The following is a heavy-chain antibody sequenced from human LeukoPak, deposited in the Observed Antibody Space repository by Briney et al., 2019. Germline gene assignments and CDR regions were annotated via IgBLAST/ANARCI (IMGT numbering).Heavy chain of an antibody. CDR3: AGVRYCSSTSCPVFDY. D-gene: IGHD2-2*01. J-gene: IGHJ4*02. CDR1: GFTFSSYS. CDR2: ISSSSSYI. V-gene: IGHV3-21*01. Sequence: GGSLRLSCAASGFTFSSYSMNWVRQAPGKGLEWVSSISSSSSYIYYADSVKGRFTISRDNAKNSLYLQMNSLRAEDTAVYYCAGVRYCSSTSCPVFDYWGQGTLVTVSS.